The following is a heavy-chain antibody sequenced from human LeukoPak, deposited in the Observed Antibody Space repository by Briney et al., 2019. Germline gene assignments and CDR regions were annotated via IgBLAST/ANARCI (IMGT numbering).Heavy chain of an antibody. V-gene: IGHV4-30-4*01. CDR3: ARVYYGSGSYYDYYYGMDV. CDR1: GGSISSGDYY. CDR2: IYYSGST. J-gene: IGHJ6*02. Sequence: PSQTLSLTCTVSGGSISSGDYYWSWIRQPPGKGLEWIGYIYYSGSTYYNPSLKSRVTISVDTSKNQFSLKLSSVTAADTAVYYCARVYYGSGSYYDYYYGMDVWGQGTTVTVSS. D-gene: IGHD3-10*01.